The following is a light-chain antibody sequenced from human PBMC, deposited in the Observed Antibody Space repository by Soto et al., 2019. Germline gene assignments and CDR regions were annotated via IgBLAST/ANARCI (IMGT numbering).Light chain of an antibody. V-gene: IGKV3D-15*01. CDR2: GAN. Sequence: ERVMTQSPATLAVSPGERATLSCRASQTVKGDLAWYQQRPGQAPTLLIFGANTRATGVPDRFSGSGSETDFTLSISSLQADDFAVYNCQQYYNWPVSFGGGTKLEVK. CDR3: QQYYNWPVS. J-gene: IGKJ4*01. CDR1: QTVKGD.